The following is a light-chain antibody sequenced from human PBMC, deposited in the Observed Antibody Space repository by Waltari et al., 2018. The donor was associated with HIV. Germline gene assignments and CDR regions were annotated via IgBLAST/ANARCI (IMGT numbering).Light chain of an antibody. J-gene: IGKJ2*01. CDR2: AES. V-gene: IGKV1-39*01. CDR1: QSISTY. Sequence: DIQMTQSPSSLSASVGDRVTITFRASQSISTYLNWYQQKPGKAPKLLIYAESSLQSGVPSRFSGSGSGTDFTLTISSLQPEDFATYYCQQTYSTPRTFGQGTKLEIK. CDR3: QQTYSTPRT.